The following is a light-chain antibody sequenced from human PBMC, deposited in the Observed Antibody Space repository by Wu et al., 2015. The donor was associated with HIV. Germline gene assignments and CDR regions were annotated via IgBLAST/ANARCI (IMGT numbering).Light chain of an antibody. Sequence: DIQMTQSPSSLSASVGDRVTITCRASQSISNYLNWYQQKPGKAPKLLIYAASSLQSGVPSRFSGSRSGTDFTLTISSLQPEDFATYYCQQSYGTPWTFGQGTKVEIK. V-gene: IGKV1-39*01. CDR3: QQSYGTPWT. CDR1: QSISNY. CDR2: AAS. J-gene: IGKJ1*01.